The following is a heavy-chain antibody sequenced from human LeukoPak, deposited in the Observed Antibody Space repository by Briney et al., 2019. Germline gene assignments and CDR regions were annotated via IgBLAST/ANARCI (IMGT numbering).Heavy chain of an antibody. CDR2: MSPNSGNT. V-gene: IGHV1-8*01. J-gene: IGHJ4*02. CDR3: AYSSGYSGSFDY. CDR1: GYTFTSYD. D-gene: IGHD3-22*01. Sequence: ASVKVSCKASGYTFTSYDINWVRQATGQGLEWMGWMSPNSGNTGYAQKFQGRVTMTRNTSISTAYMELSSLRSEDTAVYYCAYSSGYSGSFDYWGQGTLVTVSS.